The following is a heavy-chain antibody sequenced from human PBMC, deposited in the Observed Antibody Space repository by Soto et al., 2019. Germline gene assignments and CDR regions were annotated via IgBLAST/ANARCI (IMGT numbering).Heavy chain of an antibody. Sequence: SETLSLTCTVSGGSISSSTYYWGWMRQPPGKGLEWIASFFIGGNTYYNPSLKSRVTVSVDTSKNQFSLKLSSVTAADTAAYYCASHGGYYDFWSGYYAPGYYYYGMDVWGQGTTVTVSS. J-gene: IGHJ6*02. CDR3: ASHGGYYDFWSGYYAPGYYYYGMDV. CDR1: GGSISSSTYY. V-gene: IGHV4-39*01. CDR2: FFIGGNT. D-gene: IGHD3-3*01.